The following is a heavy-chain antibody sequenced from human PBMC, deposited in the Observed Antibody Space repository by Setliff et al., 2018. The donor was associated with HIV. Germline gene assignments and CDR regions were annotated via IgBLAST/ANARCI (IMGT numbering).Heavy chain of an antibody. CDR2: SYSSGTT. D-gene: IGHD6-6*01. CDR1: GGSISSYY. Sequence: PSETLSLTCTVSGGSISSYYWSWIRQPPGKGLEWIGYSYSSGTTNYNPSLKSRVTISVDTSKNQCSLKLISVTAADTAVYYCARHVGYSSSSLDYWGQGTLVTVSS. J-gene: IGHJ4*02. V-gene: IGHV4-59*08. CDR3: ARHVGYSSSSLDY.